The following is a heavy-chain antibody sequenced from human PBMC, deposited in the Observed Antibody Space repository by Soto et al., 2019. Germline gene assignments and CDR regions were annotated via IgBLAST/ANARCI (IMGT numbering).Heavy chain of an antibody. D-gene: IGHD2-15*01. CDR3: AKVGYSRALY. Sequence: TSETLSLTCTVSGGSISSSSYYWGWIRQPPGKGLEWIGSIYYSGSTYYNPSLKSRVTISVDTSKNQFSLKLSSVTAADTAVYYCAKVGYSRALYWGQGTLVTVSS. CDR1: GGSISSSSYY. CDR2: IYYSGST. V-gene: IGHV4-39*01. J-gene: IGHJ4*02.